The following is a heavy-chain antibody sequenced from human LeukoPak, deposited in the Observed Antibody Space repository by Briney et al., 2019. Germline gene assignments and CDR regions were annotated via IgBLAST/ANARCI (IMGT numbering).Heavy chain of an antibody. J-gene: IGHJ6*02. CDR1: GYTFTGYY. D-gene: IGHD2-2*02. V-gene: IGHV1-2*02. Sequence: ASVKVSCKASGYTFTGYYMHWVRQAPGQGLEWMGWINPNSGGTNYAQKFQGRGTMTRDTSISTAYMELSRLRSDDTAVYYCARSPKDIVVVPAAIQYYYYGMDVWGQGTTVTVSS. CDR2: INPNSGGT. CDR3: ARSPKDIVVVPAAIQYYYYGMDV.